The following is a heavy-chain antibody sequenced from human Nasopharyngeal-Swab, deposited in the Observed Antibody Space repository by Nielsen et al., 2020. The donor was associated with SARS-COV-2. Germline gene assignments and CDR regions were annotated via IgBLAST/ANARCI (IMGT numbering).Heavy chain of an antibody. CDR1: GGSISSSSYY. J-gene: IGHJ6*03. Sequence: SETLSLTCTVSGGSISSSSYYWGWIRQPPGKGLAWIGSIYYSGSTYYNPSLKSRVTLSVDTSKNQFSLKLSSVTAADTAVYYCARERGRGGIWNYYYYYMDVWGKGTTVTVSS. V-gene: IGHV4-39*07. D-gene: IGHD3-10*01. CDR3: ARERGRGGIWNYYYYYMDV. CDR2: IYYSGST.